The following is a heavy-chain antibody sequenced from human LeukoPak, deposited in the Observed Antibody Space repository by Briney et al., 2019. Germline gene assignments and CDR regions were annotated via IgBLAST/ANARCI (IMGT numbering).Heavy chain of an antibody. D-gene: IGHD5-12*01. CDR1: GFTFSTYG. Sequence: PGGSLRLSCAASGFTFSTYGMSWVRQAPGKGLEWLSYISGSSSAINYADSVKGRFTISRDNAKNSLFVQMNRLRAEDTAVYYCATYSGYGRIFDYWGQGTLVTV. V-gene: IGHV3-48*01. J-gene: IGHJ4*02. CDR2: ISGSSSAI. CDR3: ATYSGYGRIFDY.